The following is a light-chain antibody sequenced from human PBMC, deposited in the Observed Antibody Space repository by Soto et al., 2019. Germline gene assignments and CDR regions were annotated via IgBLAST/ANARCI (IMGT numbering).Light chain of an antibody. Sequence: EIVLTQSPASLSLSPGERATLSCRASQGVGTYLAWYQQKPGQAPRLLIYDSSNRATGIPARFSGSGSGTDFTLTISRLEPEDFAVYYCQQRSNWPPVTFGGGTKVQIK. CDR3: QQRSNWPPVT. CDR1: QGVGTY. J-gene: IGKJ4*01. CDR2: DSS. V-gene: IGKV3-11*01.